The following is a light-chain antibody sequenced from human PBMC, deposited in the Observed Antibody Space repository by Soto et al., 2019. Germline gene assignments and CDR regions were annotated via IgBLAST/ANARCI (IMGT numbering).Light chain of an antibody. V-gene: IGKV2-28*01. J-gene: IGKJ2*01. CDR3: MQALQTPYT. Sequence: DLVMTQSPLSLPVTPGEPASISCRSSQSLLHSNGFNYLDWYLQKPGQSPELLISLGLNRASGVPDRFSGSGSGTDFTLKISRVEAEDVGVYYCMQALQTPYTFGQGTKLEIK. CDR2: LGL. CDR1: QSLLHSNGFNY.